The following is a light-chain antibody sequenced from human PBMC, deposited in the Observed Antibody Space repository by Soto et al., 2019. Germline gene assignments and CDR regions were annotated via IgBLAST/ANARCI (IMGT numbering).Light chain of an antibody. J-gene: IGKJ1*01. V-gene: IGKV1-8*01. Sequence: AIRMTQFPSSFSASIGDRVTITCRASHDITSSLAWYQHIQGRAPKLLISGASNLQFGVPSRFSGSGSGTDFTLTISSLQSEDFATYYCQHDYSSPPTFGQGTRVEMK. CDR3: QHDYSSPPT. CDR1: HDITSS. CDR2: GAS.